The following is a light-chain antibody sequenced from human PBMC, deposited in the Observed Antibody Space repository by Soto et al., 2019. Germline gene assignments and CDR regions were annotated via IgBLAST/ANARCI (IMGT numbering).Light chain of an antibody. Sequence: EIVLTQSPGTLTVSPGEGATFSSGAVPTVGNNSLAWYQQTPGQAPRLLIYDASTRATGIPDRFSGSGSGTDFTLTISRLQSEDFAVYYCQQYGDSPQTFGQGTKVEVK. CDR3: QQYGDSPQT. CDR1: PTVGNNS. V-gene: IGKV3-20*01. J-gene: IGKJ1*01. CDR2: DAS.